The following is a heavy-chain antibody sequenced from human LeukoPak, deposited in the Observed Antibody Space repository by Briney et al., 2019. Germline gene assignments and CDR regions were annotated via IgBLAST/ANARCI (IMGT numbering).Heavy chain of an antibody. CDR3: ARKGRYDSSGRSYYFDY. CDR2: ISGSGGST. Sequence: GGSLRLSCAASGFTFSSYAMSWVRQAPGKWLEWVSAISGSGGSTYYADSVKGRFTISRDNSKNTLYLQMNSLRAEDTAVYYCARKGRYDSSGRSYYFDYWGQGTLVTVSS. D-gene: IGHD3-22*01. J-gene: IGHJ4*02. V-gene: IGHV3-23*01. CDR1: GFTFSSYA.